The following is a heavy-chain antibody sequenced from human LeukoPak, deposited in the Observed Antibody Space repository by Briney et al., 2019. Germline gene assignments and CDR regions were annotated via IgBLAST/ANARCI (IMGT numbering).Heavy chain of an antibody. V-gene: IGHV3-23*01. J-gene: IGHJ3*02. CDR2: ISGSGGST. CDR1: AFTFSIYA. Sequence: GGSLRLSCAASAFTFSIYAMSWVRQAPGKGLEWVSAISGSGGSTYYADSVKGRFTISRDNSKNTLCVQMNSLRAEDTAVYYCAKDVVGATRGDAFDIWGQGTMVTVSS. CDR3: AKDVVGATRGDAFDI. D-gene: IGHD1-26*01.